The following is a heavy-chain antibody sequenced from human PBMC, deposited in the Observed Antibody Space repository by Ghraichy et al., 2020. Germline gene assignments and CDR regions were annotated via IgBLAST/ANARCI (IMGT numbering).Heavy chain of an antibody. Sequence: ASVKVSCKASGYTFTSYAMHWVRQAPGQRLEWMGWINAGNGNTKYSQKFQGRVTITRDTSASTAYMELSSLRSEDTAVYYCAREVRFSHNWFDPWGQGTLVTVSS. D-gene: IGHD3-3*01. J-gene: IGHJ5*02. CDR1: GYTFTSYA. V-gene: IGHV1-3*01. CDR2: INAGNGNT. CDR3: AREVRFSHNWFDP.